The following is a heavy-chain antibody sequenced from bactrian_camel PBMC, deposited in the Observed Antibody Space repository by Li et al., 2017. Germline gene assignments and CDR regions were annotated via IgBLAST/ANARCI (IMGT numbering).Heavy chain of an antibody. J-gene: IGHJ4*01. CDR2: VYTGSHST. Sequence: HVQLVESGGGSVQAGGSLTISCSCFGYSYWTYCIGWFREAPGKEREGVAAVYTGSHSTYYAASVKGRFTISEANAKYTVSLQMNSLKPEDTATYYCGLDPRPEGQPSSCGRPGGYEYSYWGQGTQV. V-gene: IGHV3S1*01. CDR1: GYSYWTYC. CDR3: GLDPRPEGQPSSCGRPGGYEYSY.